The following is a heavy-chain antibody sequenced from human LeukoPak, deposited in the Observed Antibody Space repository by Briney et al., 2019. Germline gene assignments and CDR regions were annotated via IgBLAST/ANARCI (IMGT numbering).Heavy chain of an antibody. D-gene: IGHD6-13*01. Sequence: GASVKVSCKASGYTFTGYYMHWVRQAPGQGLEWMGWINPNSGGTNYAQKFQGRVTMTRDTSISTAYMELSRLRSDDTAVYYCARGLESSSWPFDYWGQGTLVTVSS. J-gene: IGHJ4*02. CDR2: INPNSGGT. CDR3: ARGLESSSWPFDY. V-gene: IGHV1-2*02. CDR1: GYTFTGYY.